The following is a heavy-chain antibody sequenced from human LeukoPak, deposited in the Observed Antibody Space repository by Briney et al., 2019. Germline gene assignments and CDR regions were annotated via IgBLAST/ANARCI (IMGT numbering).Heavy chain of an antibody. J-gene: IGHJ4*02. CDR3: ARGKKYYFDY. CDR1: GGSISSYY. Sequence: NSSETLSLTCTVSGGSISSYYWSWIRQPPGTGLEWIGYIYYSGSTNYNPSLKSRVTISVDTSKNQFSLKLSSVTAADTAVYYCARGKKYYFDYWGQGTLVTVSS. V-gene: IGHV4-59*01. CDR2: IYYSGST.